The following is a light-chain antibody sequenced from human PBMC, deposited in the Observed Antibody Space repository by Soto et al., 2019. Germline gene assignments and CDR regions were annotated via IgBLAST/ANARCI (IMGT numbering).Light chain of an antibody. CDR3: QQYNDWPRLT. Sequence: EIVMTQSPATLSVSPGERATLSCRASQNIGSNLVWYQQKPGQAPRLLIYGASTRATGIPARFSGSGSGTGSTLTISSLQSEDFAVYYCQQYNDWPRLTFGGGTKVEIK. V-gene: IGKV3-15*01. J-gene: IGKJ4*01. CDR1: QNIGSN. CDR2: GAS.